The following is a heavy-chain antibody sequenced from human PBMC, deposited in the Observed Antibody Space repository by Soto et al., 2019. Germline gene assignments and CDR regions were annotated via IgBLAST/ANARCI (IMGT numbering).Heavy chain of an antibody. CDR2: IYYSGST. J-gene: IGHJ4*02. Sequence: SETLSLTSTVSGFYVRSGSYYWSWIRQPPGKGLEWIGYIYYSGSTNYNPSLKSRVTISVDTSKNQFSLKLSSVTAADTAVYYCARDNWNDAYYFDYWGQGTLVTVSS. V-gene: IGHV4-61*01. CDR1: GFYVRSGSYY. CDR3: ARDNWNDAYYFDY. D-gene: IGHD1-20*01.